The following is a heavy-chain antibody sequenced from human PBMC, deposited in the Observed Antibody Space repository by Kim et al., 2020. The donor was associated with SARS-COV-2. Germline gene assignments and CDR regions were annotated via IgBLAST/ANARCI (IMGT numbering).Heavy chain of an antibody. CDR2: IRSTIYGGTT. CDR3: VRVDWSSIRCYGDDYRDFYGMDG. Sequence: GGSLRLSCISSGFTFREFPMAWVRQAPGKGLEWIGFIRSTIYGGTTEYAASVRGRFIISRDDSKNIAHLQLNSLKTEDTGVYYCVRVDWSSIRCYGDDYRDFYGMDGWGQRTTVVVSS. CDR1: GFTFREFP. V-gene: IGHV3-49*04. D-gene: IGHD2-2*01. J-gene: IGHJ6*02.